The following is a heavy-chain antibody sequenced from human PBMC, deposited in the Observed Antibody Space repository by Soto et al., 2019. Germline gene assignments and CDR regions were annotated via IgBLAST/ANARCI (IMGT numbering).Heavy chain of an antibody. J-gene: IGHJ5*02. Sequence: SVKVSCKASGGTFSSYAISWVRQAPGQGLEWMGGIIPIFGTANYAQKFQGRVTITADESTSTAYMELSSLRSEDTAVYYCASGASDGYNPYNWFDPWGQGTLVTVSS. CDR3: ASGASDGYNPYNWFDP. D-gene: IGHD5-12*01. CDR2: IIPIFGTA. CDR1: GGTFSSYA. V-gene: IGHV1-69*13.